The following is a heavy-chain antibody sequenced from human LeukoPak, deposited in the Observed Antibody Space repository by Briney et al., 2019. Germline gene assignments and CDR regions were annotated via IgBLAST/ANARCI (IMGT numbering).Heavy chain of an antibody. CDR3: AKFRSSGYYYYYYGMDV. V-gene: IGHV3-23*01. J-gene: IGHJ6*02. CDR1: GFTFSSYA. Sequence: QPGGSLRLPCAASGFTFSSYAMSWVRQAPGKGLEWVSAISGSGGSTYYADSVKGRFTISRDNSKNTLYLQMNSLRAEDTAVYYCAKFRSSGYYYYYYGMDVWGQGTTVTVSS. CDR2: ISGSGGST. D-gene: IGHD3-22*01.